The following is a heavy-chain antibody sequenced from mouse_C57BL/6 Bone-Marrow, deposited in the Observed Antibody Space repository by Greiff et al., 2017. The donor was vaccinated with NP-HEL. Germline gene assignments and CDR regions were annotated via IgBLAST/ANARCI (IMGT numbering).Heavy chain of an antibody. J-gene: IGHJ1*03. D-gene: IGHD1-1*01. Sequence: QVQLQQPGAELVKPGASVKLSCKASGYTFTSYWMQWVKQRPGQGLEWIGEIDPSDSYTNYNQKFKGKATLTVDTSSSTAYMQLSSLTSEDSAVYYCARFDTTVVAHWYFDVWGTGTTVTVSS. CDR3: ARFDTTVVAHWYFDV. V-gene: IGHV1-50*01. CDR2: IDPSDSYT. CDR1: GYTFTSYW.